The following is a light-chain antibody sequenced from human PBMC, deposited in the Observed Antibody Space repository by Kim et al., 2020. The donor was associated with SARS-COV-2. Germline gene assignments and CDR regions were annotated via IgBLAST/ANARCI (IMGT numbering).Light chain of an antibody. CDR1: KLGDKY. CDR3: QAWDSSHVV. J-gene: IGLJ2*01. V-gene: IGLV3-1*01. Sequence: SYELTQPPSVSVSPGQTASITCSGDKLGDKYACWYQQKPGQSPVLVIYQDSKRPSGIPERFSGSNSGNTATLTISGTQAMDEADYYRQAWDSSHVVFGGGTQLTVL. CDR2: QDS.